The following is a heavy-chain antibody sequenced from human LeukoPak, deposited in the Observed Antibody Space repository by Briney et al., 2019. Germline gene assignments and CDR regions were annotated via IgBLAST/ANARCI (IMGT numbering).Heavy chain of an antibody. J-gene: IGHJ3*02. CDR2: INWNGGST. Sequence: GGSLRLSCAASGFRFADYGMSWVRQAPGKGLEWVSGINWNGGSTDYTDSVKGRFTISRDNSKNSLYLQMNSLRAEDTAFYYCASNRDTSGYFAFHIWGQGTMVTVSS. CDR3: ASNRDTSGYFAFHI. D-gene: IGHD3-22*01. CDR1: GFRFADYG. V-gene: IGHV3-20*04.